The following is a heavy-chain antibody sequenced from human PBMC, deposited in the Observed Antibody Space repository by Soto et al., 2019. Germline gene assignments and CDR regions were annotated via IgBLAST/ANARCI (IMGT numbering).Heavy chain of an antibody. CDR2: ISRSGDNT. V-gene: IGHV3-23*01. CDR3: ARGGAIWYGFEY. D-gene: IGHD6-13*01. CDR1: EFIFSSYA. Sequence: EVQLLESGGGLVQPGGSLRLSCVASEFIFSSYAMSWVRQAPGKGLEWVSAISRSGDNTHYADSVKGRFTISRDNSKNPLYLEVHSLRSEDTAVYCGARGGAIWYGFEYGCQGSPVTVSS. J-gene: IGHJ4*02.